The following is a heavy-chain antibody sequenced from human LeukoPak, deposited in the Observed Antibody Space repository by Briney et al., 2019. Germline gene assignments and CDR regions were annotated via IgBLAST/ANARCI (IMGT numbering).Heavy chain of an antibody. D-gene: IGHD3-9*01. V-gene: IGHV3-23*01. CDR1: GFTFSSYA. CDR3: ASPNEGYDILTGYYPTYDY. J-gene: IGHJ4*02. Sequence: GGSLRLSCAASGFTFSSYAMSWVRQAPGKGLERVSAISGSGGSTYYADSVKGRFTISRDNSKNTLYPQMNSLRAEDTAVYFCASPNEGYDILTGYYPTYDYWGQGILVTVSS. CDR2: ISGSGGST.